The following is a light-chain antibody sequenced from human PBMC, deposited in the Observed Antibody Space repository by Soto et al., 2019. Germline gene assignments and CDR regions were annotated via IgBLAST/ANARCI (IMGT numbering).Light chain of an antibody. J-gene: IGKJ5*01. CDR3: QQRSNWPPT. CDR1: QSVDSH. CDR2: DAS. V-gene: IGKV3-11*01. Sequence: IVLTKAPSILSLSPGERATLYCRASQSVDSHLVWYQQKPGQAPRLLIYDASNRATGIPARFSGSGSGTDFTLTISSLEPEDFAVYYCQQRSNWPPTFGQGTRLEIK.